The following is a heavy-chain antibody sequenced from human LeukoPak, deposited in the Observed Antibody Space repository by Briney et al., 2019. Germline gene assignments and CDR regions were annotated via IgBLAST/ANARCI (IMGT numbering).Heavy chain of an antibody. D-gene: IGHD3-22*01. J-gene: IGHJ4*02. CDR3: ARRGYYDSSGYYLAPDFDY. V-gene: IGHV4-39*01. CDR2: IYYSGST. Sequence: SETLSLTCTVSGGSISSCSYYWGWIRQPPGKGLEWIGSIYYSGSTYYNPSLKSRVTISVDTSKNQFSLKLSSVTAADTAVYYCARRGYYDSSGYYLAPDFDYWGQGTLVTVSS. CDR1: GGSISSCSYY.